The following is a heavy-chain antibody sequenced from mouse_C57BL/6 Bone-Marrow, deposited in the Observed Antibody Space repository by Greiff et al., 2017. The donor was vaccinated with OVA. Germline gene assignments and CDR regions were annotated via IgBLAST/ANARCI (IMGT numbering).Heavy chain of an antibody. CDR3: ARLGLDFDY. Sequence: EVNVVESGGGLVQPGGSLKLSCAASGFTFSDYYMYWVRQTPEKRLERVAYISNGGGSTYYPDTVKGRFTISRDNAKNTLYLQMSRLKSEDTAMYYCARLGLDFDYWGQGTTLTVSS. D-gene: IGHD4-1*01. CDR2: ISNGGGST. J-gene: IGHJ2*01. CDR1: GFTFSDYY. V-gene: IGHV5-12*01.